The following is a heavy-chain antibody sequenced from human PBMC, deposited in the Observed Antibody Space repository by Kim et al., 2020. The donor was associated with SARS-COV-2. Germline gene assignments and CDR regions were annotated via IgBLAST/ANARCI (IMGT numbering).Heavy chain of an antibody. J-gene: IGHJ3*02. Sequence: RFTISRDNAKNSLYLQMNSLRAEDTAVYYCARDAITMIVVVTEGPDAFDIWGQGTMVTVSS. D-gene: IGHD3-22*01. CDR3: ARDAITMIVVVTEGPDAFDI. V-gene: IGHV3-11*06.